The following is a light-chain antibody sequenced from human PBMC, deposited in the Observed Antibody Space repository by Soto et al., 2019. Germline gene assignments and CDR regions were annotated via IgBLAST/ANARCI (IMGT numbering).Light chain of an antibody. V-gene: IGKV3-20*01. CDR2: GAS. Sequence: EIVLTQSPGTLSLSQGERATLSCRASQSVSCSYLAWYQQKPSHAPRLIIYGASMRATVIPDRFSGSGAGTDFTLTISIQAAEDFAVYYCQQGGSSFTFGEGTRLEIK. CDR3: QQGGSSFT. J-gene: IGKJ5*01. CDR1: QSVSCSY.